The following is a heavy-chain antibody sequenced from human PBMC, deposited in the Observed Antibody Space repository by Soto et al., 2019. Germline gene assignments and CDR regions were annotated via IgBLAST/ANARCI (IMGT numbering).Heavy chain of an antibody. V-gene: IGHV3-23*01. CDR2: ISGSGDST. Sequence: EVQLLESGGGLVQPGGSLRLSCAASGFTFSSYAMTWVRQAPGKGLEWVSGISGSGDSTYYADSVKGRFTVSRDNSKNTMYLQMNSLRADDTAVYYCAKTRISIWSGSSFDIWGQGTILTVSS. CDR1: GFTFSSYA. D-gene: IGHD3-3*01. CDR3: AKTRISIWSGSSFDI. J-gene: IGHJ3*02.